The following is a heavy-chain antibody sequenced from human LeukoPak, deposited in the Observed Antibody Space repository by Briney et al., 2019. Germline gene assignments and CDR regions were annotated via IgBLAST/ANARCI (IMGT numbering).Heavy chain of an antibody. J-gene: IGHJ3*02. CDR3: AKDYLGGSNAFDI. V-gene: IGHV3-9*01. CDR1: GFTFDDYA. Sequence: GGSLRLSCAASGFTFDDYAMPWVRQAPGKGLEWVSGISWNSGSIGYADSVKGRFTISRDNAKNSLYLQMNSLRAEDTALYYCAKDYLGGSNAFDIWGQGTMVTVSS. D-gene: IGHD1-26*01. CDR2: ISWNSGSI.